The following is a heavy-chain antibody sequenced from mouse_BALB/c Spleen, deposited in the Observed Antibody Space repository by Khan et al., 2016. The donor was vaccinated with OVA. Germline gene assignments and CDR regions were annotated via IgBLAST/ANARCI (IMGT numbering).Heavy chain of an antibody. CDR1: GYAFTSYY. CDR2: IDPFSGGT. V-gene: IGHV1S135*01. D-gene: IGHD2-2*01. J-gene: IGHJ3*01. CDR3: TRHGYVAWFTY. Sequence: VQLQQSGPELMKPGASVEISCKASGYAFTSYYIHWVMQSHGTSLEWIGYIDPFSGGTTYNQKFKGKATLTVDKSSSTAYIHLTNLTSEDSAVYDCTRHGYVAWFTYWGQGTLVTVSA.